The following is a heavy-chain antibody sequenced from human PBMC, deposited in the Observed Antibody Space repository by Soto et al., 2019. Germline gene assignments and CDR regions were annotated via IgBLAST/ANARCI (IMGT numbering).Heavy chain of an antibody. J-gene: IGHJ4*02. CDR1: GFTFSDYY. CDR3: ARDYSNYDY. D-gene: IGHD4-4*01. CDR2: ISSSGSTI. V-gene: IGHV3-11*01. Sequence: PGGSLRLSCAASGFTFSDYYMTWIRQAPGKELEWISYISSSGSTIYYADSVKGRFTISRDNAKKSLYLQMNSLRAEDTAVYYCARDYSNYDYWGQGTLVTVSS.